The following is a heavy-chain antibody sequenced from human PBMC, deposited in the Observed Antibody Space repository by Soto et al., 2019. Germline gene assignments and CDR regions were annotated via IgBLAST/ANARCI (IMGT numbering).Heavy chain of an antibody. V-gene: IGHV3-33*08. CDR3: ARAHSTGWNYFDY. D-gene: IGHD6-19*01. CDR2: IGFAGNNK. J-gene: IGHJ4*02. CDR1: GFTFDSYG. Sequence: GGSLRLSCAASGFTFDSYGIHWVRRAPGKGLEWVATIGFAGNNKYYADSVKGRFTISRDNSKNTLYLHINSLKVDDTAMYYCARAHSTGWNYFDYWGPGTLVTVSS.